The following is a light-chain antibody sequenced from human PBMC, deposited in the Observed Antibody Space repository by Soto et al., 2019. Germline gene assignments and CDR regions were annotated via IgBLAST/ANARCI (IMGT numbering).Light chain of an antibody. Sequence: QSVLIQPPSASGTPGQRVTISCSGSTSNIGTNFVNWYQQLPGTAPKLLIYSNNQRPSGVPDRFSGSKSGTSASLAISGLQSEDESDYYCAAWDDSLNGVVFGGGTKLTVL. CDR2: SNN. V-gene: IGLV1-44*01. J-gene: IGLJ2*01. CDR1: TSNIGTNF. CDR3: AAWDDSLNGVV.